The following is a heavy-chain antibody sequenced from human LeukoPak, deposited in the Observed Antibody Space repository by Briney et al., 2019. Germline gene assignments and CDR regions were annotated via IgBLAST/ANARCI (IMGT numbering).Heavy chain of an antibody. Sequence: ASVKVSCKASGYTFTSYDINWVRQATGQGLEWMGWMNPNSDNTGYAQKFQGRVTMTRNTSISTAYMELSSLRSEDTAVYYCARAIRRLATGGYYYYYIDVWGKGTTVTVSS. CDR1: GYTFTSYD. D-gene: IGHD3-9*01. V-gene: IGHV1-8*01. CDR3: ARAIRRLATGGYYYYYIDV. J-gene: IGHJ6*03. CDR2: MNPNSDNT.